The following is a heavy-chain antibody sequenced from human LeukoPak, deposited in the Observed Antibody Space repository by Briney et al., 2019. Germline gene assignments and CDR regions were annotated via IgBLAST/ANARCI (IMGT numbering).Heavy chain of an antibody. V-gene: IGHV4-34*01. CDR2: INHSGSS. Sequence: SETLSLPRAVYGGSFSDYYWSWIRQPPGKGLEWIGEINHSGSSNYNASLKSRVTISVDTSKNQFSLKLTSVTAADTAVYYCARAGFGLAPHRGTPFDYWGQGTLVTVSS. CDR3: ARAGFGLAPHRGTPFDY. D-gene: IGHD3-10*01. CDR1: GGSFSDYY. J-gene: IGHJ4*02.